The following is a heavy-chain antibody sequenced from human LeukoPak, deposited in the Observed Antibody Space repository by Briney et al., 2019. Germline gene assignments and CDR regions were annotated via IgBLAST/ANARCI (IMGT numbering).Heavy chain of an antibody. CDR1: GYTFTGYY. Sequence: ASVKVSCKASGYTFTGYYMHWVRQAPGQGLEWMGWIKPNSGGTNYAQKFQGRVTMTRDTSISIAYMELSSLRSDDTAVYHCARVRAPSFTQGGFDYWGQGTLVTVSS. D-gene: IGHD3-16*01. V-gene: IGHV1-2*02. CDR3: ARVRAPSFTQGGFDY. J-gene: IGHJ4*02. CDR2: IKPNSGGT.